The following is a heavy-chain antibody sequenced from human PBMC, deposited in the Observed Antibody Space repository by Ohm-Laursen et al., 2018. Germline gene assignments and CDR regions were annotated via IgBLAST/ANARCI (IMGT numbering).Heavy chain of an antibody. V-gene: IGHV3-21*01. J-gene: IGHJ4*02. CDR3: ARGGSRYSSSWDLDY. CDR1: GFTFSSYS. CDR2: IGSSSSYI. D-gene: IGHD6-13*01. Sequence: SLRPSCSASGFTFSSYSMNWVRQAPGKGLEWVSSIGSSSSYIYYADSVKGRFTISRDNAKNSLSLQMNSLRAEDTAVYYCARGGSRYSSSWDLDYWGQGTLVTVSS.